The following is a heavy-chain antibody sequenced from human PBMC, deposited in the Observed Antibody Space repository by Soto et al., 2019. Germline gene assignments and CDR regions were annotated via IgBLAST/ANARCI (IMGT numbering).Heavy chain of an antibody. CDR1: GGTFSSYA. J-gene: IGHJ4*02. V-gene: IGHV1-69*13. CDR2: IIPIFGTA. CDR3: AREAPIFGVGNLDY. D-gene: IGHD3-3*02. Sequence: SVKVSCKASGGTFSSYAISWVRQAPGQGLEWMGGIIPIFGTANYAQKFQGRVTITADESTSTAYMELRSLRSDDTAVYYCAREAPIFGVGNLDYWGQGTLVTVSS.